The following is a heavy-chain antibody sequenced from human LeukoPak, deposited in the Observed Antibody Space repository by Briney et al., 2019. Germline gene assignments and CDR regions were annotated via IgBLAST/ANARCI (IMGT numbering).Heavy chain of an antibody. CDR1: GGTFSSYA. D-gene: IGHD2-2*01. CDR2: IIPIFGTA. Sequence: SVKVSCKASGGTFSSYAISWVRQAPGQGLEWMGGIIPIFGTANYAQKFQGRVTITADESTSTAYMELSSLRSEDTAVYYCARVRGIVVVPAAMLSNAFDIWGQGTMVTVSS. J-gene: IGHJ3*02. CDR3: ARVRGIVVVPAAMLSNAFDI. V-gene: IGHV1-69*13.